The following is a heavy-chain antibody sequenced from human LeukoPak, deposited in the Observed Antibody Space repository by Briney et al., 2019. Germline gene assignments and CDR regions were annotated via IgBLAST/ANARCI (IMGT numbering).Heavy chain of an antibody. CDR1: GGSISSYY. CDR2: IYYSGST. D-gene: IGHD6-13*01. Sequence: PSETLSLTCTVSGGSISSYYWSWLRQPPGKGLEWVGYIYYSGSTTYNPSLNSRVTISVDTSKNQFSLKRSSVTAADTAVYYCARGTTGYSSSWYYFDYWGQGTLVTVSS. V-gene: IGHV4-59*01. J-gene: IGHJ4*02. CDR3: ARGTTGYSSSWYYFDY.